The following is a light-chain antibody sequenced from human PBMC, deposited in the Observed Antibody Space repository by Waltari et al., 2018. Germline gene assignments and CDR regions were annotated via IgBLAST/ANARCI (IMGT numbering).Light chain of an antibody. J-gene: IGKJ4*01. V-gene: IGKV1-16*01. Sequence: DIQMTQSPSSLAASVGDRVTITCRASQGISKFLAWFRQKPGKAPESLIYGASSLQSGVTSRFSGSGSGTDFTLTISSLQPEDFASYYCQQYKTFPLTFGGGTKVEIK. CDR2: GAS. CDR1: QGISKF. CDR3: QQYKTFPLT.